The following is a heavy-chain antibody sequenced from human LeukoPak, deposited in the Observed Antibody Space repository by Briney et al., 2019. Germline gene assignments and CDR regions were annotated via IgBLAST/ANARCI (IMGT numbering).Heavy chain of an antibody. D-gene: IGHD3-22*01. CDR1: GFTFRSYS. CDR2: ISGSGGST. Sequence: PGGSLRLSCAASGFTFRSYSMSWVRQAPGKGLEWVSAISGSGGSTYYADSVKGRFTISRDNSKNTLYLQMNSLRAEDTAVYYCAKLNGGYYDSSGYYRGFDYWGQGTLVTVSS. V-gene: IGHV3-23*01. CDR3: AKLNGGYYDSSGYYRGFDY. J-gene: IGHJ4*02.